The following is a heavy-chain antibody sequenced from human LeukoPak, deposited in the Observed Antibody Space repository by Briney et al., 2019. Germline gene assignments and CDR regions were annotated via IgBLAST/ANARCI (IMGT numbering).Heavy chain of an antibody. D-gene: IGHD6-19*01. J-gene: IGHJ4*02. CDR1: GGSISRYY. CDR3: ARIGSFSSADY. CDR2: IYYSGST. Sequence: PSETLSLTCTVSGGSISRYYWSWIRQPPGKGLEWIAYIYYSGSTNYNPSLKSRVTISVDTSKNQFSLKVDSVTAADTAVYYCARIGSFSSADYWGQGTLVTVSS. V-gene: IGHV4-59*08.